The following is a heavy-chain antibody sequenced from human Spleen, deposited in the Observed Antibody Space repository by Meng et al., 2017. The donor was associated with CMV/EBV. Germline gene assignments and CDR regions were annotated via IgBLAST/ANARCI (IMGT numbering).Heavy chain of an antibody. V-gene: IGHV4-34*01. Sequence: GSLRLSCAVYGGSFSGYYWSWIRQPPGRGLEWIGEINHSGSTNYNPSLKSRVTISVDTSKNQFSLKLSSVTAADTAVYYCARAYGDYVLEDYWGQGTLVTVSS. J-gene: IGHJ4*02. CDR1: GGSFSGYY. CDR3: ARAYGDYVLEDY. D-gene: IGHD4-17*01. CDR2: INHSGST.